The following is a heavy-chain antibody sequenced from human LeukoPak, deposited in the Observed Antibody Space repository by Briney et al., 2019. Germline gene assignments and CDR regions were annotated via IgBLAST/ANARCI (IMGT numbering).Heavy chain of an antibody. V-gene: IGHV1-69*13. Sequence: SVKVSCKASGGTFSSYAISWVRQAPGQGLEWMGGIIPIFGTANYAQKFQGRVTITADESTSTAYMELSSLRSEDTAVYYCARGYYYDSSGYYLDAFDIWGQGTMVAVSS. CDR1: GGTFSSYA. CDR2: IIPIFGTA. CDR3: ARGYYYDSSGYYLDAFDI. J-gene: IGHJ3*02. D-gene: IGHD3-22*01.